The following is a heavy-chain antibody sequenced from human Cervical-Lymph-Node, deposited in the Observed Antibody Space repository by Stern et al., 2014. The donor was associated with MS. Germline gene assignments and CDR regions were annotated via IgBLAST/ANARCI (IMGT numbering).Heavy chain of an antibody. D-gene: IGHD4-23*01. J-gene: IGHJ4*02. V-gene: IGHV3-48*01. CDR2: ISSSSSII. CDR3: ARLRTSVANPDY. Sequence: EVQLVQSGGGLVQPGGSLRLSCAASGFTFSSYSMNWVRQAPGKGLEWLSYISSSSSIIYYADSVKGRFTISRDNARKSLYLQMNSLRAEDTAVYYCARLRTSVANPDYWGQGTLVTVSS. CDR1: GFTFSSYS.